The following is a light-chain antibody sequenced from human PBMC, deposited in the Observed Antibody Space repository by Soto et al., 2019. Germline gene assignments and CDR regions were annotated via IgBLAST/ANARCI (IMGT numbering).Light chain of an antibody. CDR3: QQDGSQAWT. Sequence: EIVLTQSPGTLSLSPGDRATLSCSASQSVSSIYLAWYQQSPGQALRLLIYCASSRAIGISARLSGSGSGTDFTLTIPRLEPEGFAVYCCQQDGSQAWTYRQGTKVEI. J-gene: IGKJ1*01. CDR2: CAS. V-gene: IGKV3-20*01. CDR1: QSVSSIY.